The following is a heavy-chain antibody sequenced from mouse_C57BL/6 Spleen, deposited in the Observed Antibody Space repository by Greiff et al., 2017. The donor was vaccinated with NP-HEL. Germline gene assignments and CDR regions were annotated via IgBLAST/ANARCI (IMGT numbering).Heavy chain of an antibody. Sequence: EVHLVESGEGLVKPGGSLKLSCAASGFTFSSYAMSWVRQTPEKRLEWVAYISSGGDYIYYADTVKGRFTISRDNARNTLYLQMSSLKSEDTAMYYCTRGYYGNFHFDYWGQGTTLTVSS. D-gene: IGHD2-1*01. CDR2: ISSGGDYI. V-gene: IGHV5-9-1*02. J-gene: IGHJ2*01. CDR1: GFTFSSYA. CDR3: TRGYYGNFHFDY.